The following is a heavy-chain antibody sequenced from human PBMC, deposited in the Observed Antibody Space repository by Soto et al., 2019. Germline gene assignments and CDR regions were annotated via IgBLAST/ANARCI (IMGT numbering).Heavy chain of an antibody. CDR2: ISSSSSTI. D-gene: IGHD2-2*01. J-gene: IGHJ3*02. CDR1: GFTFSSYS. Sequence: GGSLRLSCAASGFTFSSYSINWVRQAPGKGLEWVSYISSSSSTIYYADSVKGRFTISRDNAKNSLYLQMNSLRAEDTAVYYCARIGGRCSSTCCHAWDVHDIWGQGTMIT. CDR3: ARIGGRCSSTCCHAWDVHDI. V-gene: IGHV3-48*01.